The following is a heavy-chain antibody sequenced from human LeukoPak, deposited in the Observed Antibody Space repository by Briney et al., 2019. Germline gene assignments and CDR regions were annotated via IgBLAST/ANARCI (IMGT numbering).Heavy chain of an antibody. CDR2: ISTSSSYI. V-gene: IGHV3-21*01. J-gene: IGHJ5*02. D-gene: IGHD3-22*01. CDR1: EFTFSSYT. CDR3: AREYYYDSSNWFDP. Sequence: GGSLRLSCAASEFTFSSYTMNWVRQAPGKGLEWVSSISTSSSYIYYADSVKGRFTISRDNAKNALYLQMNSLRAEDTAVYYCAREYYYDSSNWFDPWGQGTLVTVSS.